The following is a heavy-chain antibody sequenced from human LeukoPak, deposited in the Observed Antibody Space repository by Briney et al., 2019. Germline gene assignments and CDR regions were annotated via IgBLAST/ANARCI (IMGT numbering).Heavy chain of an antibody. CDR2: IYPGDSNT. V-gene: IGHV5-51*01. J-gene: IGHJ4*02. D-gene: IGHD1-26*01. CDR1: GFSFTSYY. CDR3: AREGSYTGSDTHDH. Sequence: GESLKISCKTSGFSFTSYYIGWVRQMPGKGLEWMGIIYPGDSNTRYGPSFQGQATMSVDKSISTAYLQWSSLRASDTAMYYCAREGSYTGSDTHDHWGQGTLVTVSS.